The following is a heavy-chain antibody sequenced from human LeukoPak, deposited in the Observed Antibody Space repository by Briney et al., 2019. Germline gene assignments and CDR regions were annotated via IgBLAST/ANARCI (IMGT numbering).Heavy chain of an antibody. CDR3: ALSTDWYFDL. Sequence: KPSETLSLTCAVYGGSFSGYYWSWIRQPPGKGLEWIGEINHSGSTNYNPSLKSRVTISVDTSKNQFSLKLSSVTAADTAVYYCALSTDWYFDLWGRGTLVTVSS. CDR1: GGSFSGYY. V-gene: IGHV4-34*01. D-gene: IGHD2-2*01. J-gene: IGHJ2*01. CDR2: INHSGST.